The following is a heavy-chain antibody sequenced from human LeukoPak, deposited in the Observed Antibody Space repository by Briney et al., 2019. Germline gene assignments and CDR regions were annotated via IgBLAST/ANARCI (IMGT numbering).Heavy chain of an antibody. CDR1: GGSISRYY. CDR2: IYYSGST. CDR3: ARSGYSYGADALDI. Sequence: SETLSLTCTVSGGSISRYYWSWIQQPPGKGLEWIGYIYYSGSTHYNPSLKSRVTISVDTSKKQFSLKLSSVTAADTAVYYCARSGYSYGADALDIWGQGTMVTVSS. J-gene: IGHJ3*02. D-gene: IGHD5-18*01. V-gene: IGHV4-59*12.